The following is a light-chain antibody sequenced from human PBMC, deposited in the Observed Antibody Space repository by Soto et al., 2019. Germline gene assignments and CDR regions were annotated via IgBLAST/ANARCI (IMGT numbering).Light chain of an antibody. CDR1: QSLLHSNGYNY. Sequence: DIVMTQSPLSLPVIPGEPASMSCRSSQSLLHSNGYNYFDWYLQKPGQSPQLLIYLGSNRASGVPDRFSGSGSGTDFTLKISRVEAEDVGVYYCMQALQIPPTFGQGTRLEIK. V-gene: IGKV2-28*01. J-gene: IGKJ5*01. CDR2: LGS. CDR3: MQALQIPPT.